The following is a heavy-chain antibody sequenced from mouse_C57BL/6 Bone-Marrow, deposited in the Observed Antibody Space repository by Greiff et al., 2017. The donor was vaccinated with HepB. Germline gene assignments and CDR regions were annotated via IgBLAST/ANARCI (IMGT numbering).Heavy chain of an antibody. J-gene: IGHJ1*03. CDR3: TTGYYGSSYLYWYFDV. CDR1: GFNIKDDY. Sequence: VQLQQSGAELVRPGASVKLSCTASGFNIKDDYMHWVKQRPEQGLEWIGWIDPENGDTEYASKFQGKATITADTSSNTAYLQLSSLTSEDTAVYYCTTGYYGSSYLYWYFDVWGTATTVTVSS. CDR2: IDPENGDT. D-gene: IGHD1-1*01. V-gene: IGHV14-4*01.